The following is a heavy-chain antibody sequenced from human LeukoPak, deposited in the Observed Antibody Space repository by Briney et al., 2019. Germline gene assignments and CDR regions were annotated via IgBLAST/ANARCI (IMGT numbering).Heavy chain of an antibody. CDR2: IKSKPDGGTE. V-gene: IGHV3-15*01. Sequence: GGSLRLSCAASGFTFSNAWMSWVRQAPGKGLEWVARIKSKPDGGTEDYAATVQGSITIDKDNSKNTPYLQMNSLKTEHTAVYYCTTKAVDGYYDGAKMADPDYWGQGTLVTVSS. D-gene: IGHD3-22*01. J-gene: IGHJ4*02. CDR3: TTKAVDGYYDGAKMADPDY. CDR1: GFTFSNAW.